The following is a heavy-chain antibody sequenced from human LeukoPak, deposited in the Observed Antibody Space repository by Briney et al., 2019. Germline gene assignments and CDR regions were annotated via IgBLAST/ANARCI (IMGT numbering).Heavy chain of an antibody. Sequence: GASVKVSCKASGYTFTGYYMHWVRQAPGQGLEWMGWINPNSGGTNYAQKFQGRVTMTRDTSISTAYMELSRLRSDDTAVYYCARVSPDGYNYLSPYYFDYWGQGTLVTVSS. CDR2: INPNSGGT. D-gene: IGHD5-24*01. CDR1: GYTFTGYY. J-gene: IGHJ4*02. V-gene: IGHV1-2*02. CDR3: ARVSPDGYNYLSPYYFDY.